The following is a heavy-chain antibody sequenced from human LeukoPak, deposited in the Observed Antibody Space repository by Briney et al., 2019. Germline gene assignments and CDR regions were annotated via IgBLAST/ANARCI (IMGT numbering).Heavy chain of an antibody. J-gene: IGHJ4*02. CDR3: AKRGVVIRVILVGFHKEAYYFES. CDR1: GFTFSSYA. V-gene: IGHV3-30*01. D-gene: IGHD3/OR15-3a*01. Sequence: GGSLRLSCAASGFTFSSYAMHWVRQAPGKGLEWVAVISYDGSNKYYADSVKGRFTISRDNSKNTLYLQMNSLRAEDTAVYYCAKRGVVIRVILVGFHKEAYYFESWGQGALVTVSS. CDR2: ISYDGSNK.